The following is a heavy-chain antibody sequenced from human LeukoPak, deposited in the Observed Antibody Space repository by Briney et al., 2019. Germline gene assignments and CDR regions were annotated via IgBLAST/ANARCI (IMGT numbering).Heavy chain of an antibody. J-gene: IGHJ3*02. CDR3: AKDKGAHDSSGWYWGAFDI. V-gene: IGHV3-33*06. CDR2: IWYDGSNK. Sequence: GGSLRLSCAASGFTFSSYGMHWVRQAPGKGLEWVAVIWYDGSNKYYADSVKGRFTISRDNSKNTLYPQMNSLRAEDTAVYYCAKDKGAHDSSGWYWGAFDIWGQGTMVTVSS. CDR1: GFTFSSYG. D-gene: IGHD6-19*01.